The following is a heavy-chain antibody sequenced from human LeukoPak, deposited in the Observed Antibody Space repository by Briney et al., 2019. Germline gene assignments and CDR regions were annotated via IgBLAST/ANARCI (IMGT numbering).Heavy chain of an antibody. J-gene: IGHJ6*02. Sequence: PGGSLRLSCAASGFTVSSNYMSWVRQAPGKGLEWVSVIYSGGSTYYADSVKGRFTISRDNSKNTLYLQMNSLRSEDTAVYYCASPRISLDYYYGMDVWGQGTTVTVSS. V-gene: IGHV3-53*05. D-gene: IGHD3-16*01. CDR2: IYSGGST. CDR3: ASPRISLDYYYGMDV. CDR1: GFTVSSNY.